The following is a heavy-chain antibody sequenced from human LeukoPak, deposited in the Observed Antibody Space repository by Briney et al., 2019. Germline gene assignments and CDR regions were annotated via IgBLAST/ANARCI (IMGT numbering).Heavy chain of an antibody. V-gene: IGHV1-8*01. CDR2: MNPNSGNA. Sequence: AASVKVSCKASGYTFTTYDLNWVRQATGQGFEWMGWMNPNSGNAGYAQKFQGRVTMTRNTSISTAYMELSNLTSEDTAVYYCARRIRGAPTDYWGQGTQVTVSS. D-gene: IGHD3-10*01. CDR1: GYTFTTYD. J-gene: IGHJ4*02. CDR3: ARRIRGAPTDY.